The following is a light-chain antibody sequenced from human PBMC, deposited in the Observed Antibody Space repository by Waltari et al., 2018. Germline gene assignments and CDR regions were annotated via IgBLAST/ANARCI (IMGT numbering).Light chain of an antibody. J-gene: IGLJ2*01. CDR2: DVT. CDR3: SSQTLDGLIL. CDR1: GSAAGASDY. V-gene: IGLV2-14*03. Sequence: QSALTQPASVAGSPGQSITISCSGIGSAAGASDYVPWHQHHPDKAPQLIIYDVTNRPSGVSDRFSASKSANTASLTISRLQPEDEADYFCSSQTLDGLILFGGGTRLTVL.